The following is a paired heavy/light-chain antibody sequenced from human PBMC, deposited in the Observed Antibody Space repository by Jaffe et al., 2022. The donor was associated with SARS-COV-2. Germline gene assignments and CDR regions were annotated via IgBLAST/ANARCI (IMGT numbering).Light chain of an antibody. J-gene: IGKJ2*01. CDR3: QKYDDWPPT. CDR1: QSVSSS. Sequence: EIVMTQSPATLSVSPGERATLSCRASQSVSSSLAWYQQKPGQAPRLLIYGASIRATGIPARFSGSGSGTEFTLTISSLQSEDFAVYYCQKYDDWPPTFGQGTKLEIK. CDR2: GAS. V-gene: IGKV3-15*01.
Heavy chain of an antibody. Sequence: EVQLVESGGGLVQPGGSLRLSCAASGFIFRTYAMSWVRQAPGKGLECVSAISGSGDRTYYADSVKGRFTMSRDNSKNTVYLQMNSLRADDTAVYFCACGYSGYDYEAPWGQGTLVTVSS. V-gene: IGHV3-23*04. D-gene: IGHD5-12*01. J-gene: IGHJ5*02. CDR3: ACGYSGYDYEAP. CDR2: ISGSGDRT. CDR1: GFIFRTYA.